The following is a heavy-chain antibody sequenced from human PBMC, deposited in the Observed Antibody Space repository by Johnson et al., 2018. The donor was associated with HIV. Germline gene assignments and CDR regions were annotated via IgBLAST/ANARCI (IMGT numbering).Heavy chain of an antibody. CDR2: IKSKTDGGTI. V-gene: IGHV3-15*01. J-gene: IGHJ3*02. Sequence: VQLMEYGGDLVEPGESLRLSCVASGFTFSNAWMHWVRQAPGKGLEWVGRIKSKTDGGTIDYAAPVKGRFTISRDDSKNTLYLQMNSLKTDDTAVYYCTTAIVIDAFDIWGQGTMVTVSS. CDR1: GFTFSNAW. CDR3: TTAIVIDAFDI. D-gene: IGHD3-16*02.